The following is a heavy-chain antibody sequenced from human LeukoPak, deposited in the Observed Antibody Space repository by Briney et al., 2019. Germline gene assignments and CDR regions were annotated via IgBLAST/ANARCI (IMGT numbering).Heavy chain of an antibody. V-gene: IGHV1-2*02. CDR1: GYTFTGYY. Sequence: ASVKVSCKASGYTFTGYYMHWVRQAPGQGLEWMGWINPNSGGTNYAQKFQGRVTMTRDTSISTAYMELSRLRSDDTAVYYCARVPSKYNWNDGDDWFDPWGQGTLVTVSS. J-gene: IGHJ5*02. CDR3: ARVPSKYNWNDGDDWFDP. D-gene: IGHD1-1*01. CDR2: INPNSGGT.